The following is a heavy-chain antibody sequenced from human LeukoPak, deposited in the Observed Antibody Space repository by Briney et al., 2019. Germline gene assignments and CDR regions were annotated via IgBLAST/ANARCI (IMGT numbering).Heavy chain of an antibody. CDR2: FYYSGST. D-gene: IGHD3-22*01. V-gene: IGHV4-59*08. J-gene: IGHJ4*02. Sequence: SETLSLTCPVSGCSISSYYWSWIRPPPGEGLGWIGYFYYSGSTNYNPSFKSRVTISVDTSKNQFSLLLSSLTAADTAVYYCARRPPYDSSGYYYFDYWGQGTLVTVSS. CDR3: ARRPPYDSSGYYYFDY. CDR1: GCSISSYY.